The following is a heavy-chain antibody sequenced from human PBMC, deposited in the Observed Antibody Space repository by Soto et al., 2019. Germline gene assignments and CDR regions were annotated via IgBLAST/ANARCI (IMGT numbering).Heavy chain of an antibody. D-gene: IGHD2-21*02. Sequence: XASLSLTCIVSGESISSSSYYWGWIRQPPGKGLEWIGSIYYSGRTYYNPSFKSRVTISIDTSKNQFSLKLSSVTATDTAVYYCARPRTTVVTQAYFDQCGQRALVTVSS. V-gene: IGHV4-39*01. CDR3: ARPRTTVVTQAYFDQ. CDR1: GESISSSSYY. CDR2: IYYSGRT. J-gene: IGHJ4*02.